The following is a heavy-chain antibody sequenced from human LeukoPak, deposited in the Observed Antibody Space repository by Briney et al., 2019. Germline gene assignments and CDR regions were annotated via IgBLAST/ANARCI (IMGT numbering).Heavy chain of an antibody. Sequence: ASVKVSCKASGYTFTSYGISWVRQAPGQGLEWMGWISAYNGNTNYTQKLQGRVTMTTDTSTRTAYMELRSLRSDDTAVYYCARDNRVIYYYYYFGMDVGGQGTTVTVPS. CDR2: ISAYNGNT. D-gene: IGHD2/OR15-2a*01. CDR3: ARDNRVIYYYYYFGMDV. CDR1: GYTFTSYG. V-gene: IGHV1-18*01. J-gene: IGHJ6*02.